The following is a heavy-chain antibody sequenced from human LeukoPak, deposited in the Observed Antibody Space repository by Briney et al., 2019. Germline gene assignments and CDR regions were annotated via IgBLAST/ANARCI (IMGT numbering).Heavy chain of an antibody. V-gene: IGHV4-59*01. D-gene: IGHD7-27*01. CDR3: ARGANWGSPDY. CDR1: GGSISSDY. CDR2: IYYSGTT. Sequence: PSETLSLTCTVSGGSISSDYWSWIRQSPGKGLEWIGYIYYSGTTSYNPSLKSRVTISLDTSKNQFSLKLSSVTAADTAVYYCARGANWGSPDYWGQGTLVTVSS. J-gene: IGHJ4*02.